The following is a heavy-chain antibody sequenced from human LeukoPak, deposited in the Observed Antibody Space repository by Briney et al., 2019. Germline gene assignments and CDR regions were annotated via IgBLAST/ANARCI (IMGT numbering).Heavy chain of an antibody. J-gene: IGHJ5*01. D-gene: IGHD3-16*01. V-gene: IGHV3-30*18. Sequence: HPGGSLRLSCAASGFTFSSYGMHWVRQAPGKGLEWVAVISYDGSNKYYADSVKGRFTISRDNAKNSLYLQMNSLRADDTALYCCAKGLWGTPVDSWGQGTLVTVSS. CDR1: GFTFSSYG. CDR3: AKGLWGTPVDS. CDR2: ISYDGSNK.